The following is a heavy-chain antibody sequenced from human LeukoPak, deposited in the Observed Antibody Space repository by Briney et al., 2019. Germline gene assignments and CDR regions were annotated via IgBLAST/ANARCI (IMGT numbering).Heavy chain of an antibody. V-gene: IGHV1-8*03. J-gene: IGHJ6*03. CDR3: ARPSCSSTSCRFLPDYYMDV. Sequence: ASVKVSCKASGYTFTSYDINWVRQATGQGLEWMGWMNPNSGNTGYAQKFQGRVTITRNTSISTAYMELSSLRSEDTAVYYCARPSCSSTSCRFLPDYYMDVWGKGTTATVSS. CDR1: GYTFTSYD. D-gene: IGHD2-2*01. CDR2: MNPNSGNT.